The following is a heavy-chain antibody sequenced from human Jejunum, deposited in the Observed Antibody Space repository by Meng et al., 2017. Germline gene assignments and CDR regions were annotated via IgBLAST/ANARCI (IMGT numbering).Heavy chain of an antibody. CDR3: ARVLRD. CDR1: GGSVSGRSFY. Sequence: QAQGHGSGRGLVRTSETLSLTRAIAGGSVSGRSFYWTWIRQPPGKGLEWIGYVFDSGSTKYNPSLSSRVTISADTSKNQFSLKLTSVTAADTAVYYCARVLRDWGQGTLVTVSS. V-gene: IGHV4-61*01. CDR2: VFDSGST. J-gene: IGHJ4*02.